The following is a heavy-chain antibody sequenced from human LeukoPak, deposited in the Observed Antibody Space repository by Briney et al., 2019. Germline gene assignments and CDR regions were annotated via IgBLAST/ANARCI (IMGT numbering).Heavy chain of an antibody. Sequence: SETLSLTCTVSGGSISSSNYYWGWIRQPPRKELEGFGSIYYSGSTYYSPSHKRRLTISVNTSKNQFSLKLSSVTAADTAVYYCARLGRRSGYYYYGMDVWGQGTTVTVSS. CDR1: GGSISSSNYY. V-gene: IGHV4-39*01. CDR3: ARLGRRSGYYYYGMDV. CDR2: IYYSGST. D-gene: IGHD3-10*01. J-gene: IGHJ6*01.